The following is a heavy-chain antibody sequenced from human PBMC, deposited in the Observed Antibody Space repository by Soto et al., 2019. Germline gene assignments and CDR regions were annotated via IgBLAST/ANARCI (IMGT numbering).Heavy chain of an antibody. D-gene: IGHD3-10*01. CDR2: NIPISGIA. CDR3: ARQEFSDQYYYGMDV. CDR1: GGTFSIYA. J-gene: IGHJ6*02. V-gene: IGHV1-69*01. Sequence: QVQLVQSGAEVKKPGSSVTVSCKASGGTFSIYALSWVRQAPGQGLEWMGGNIPISGIANYAQKFQGRVTITADESTSTVYMEMSSLRSEDTAVYYCARQEFSDQYYYGMDVWGQGTTVTVSS.